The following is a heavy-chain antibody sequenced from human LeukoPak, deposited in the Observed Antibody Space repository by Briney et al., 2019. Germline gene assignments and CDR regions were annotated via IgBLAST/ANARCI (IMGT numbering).Heavy chain of an antibody. CDR1: GFTFSSYS. Sequence: PGGSLRLSCAASGFTFSSYSMNWVRQAPGKGLEWVSYISSSSSTIYYADSVKGRFTISRDSAKNSLYLQMNSLRAEDTAVYYCASRIQLWYDTKYNWFDPWGQGTLVTVSS. CDR2: ISSSSSTI. CDR3: ASRIQLWYDTKYNWFDP. D-gene: IGHD5-18*01. V-gene: IGHV3-48*04. J-gene: IGHJ5*02.